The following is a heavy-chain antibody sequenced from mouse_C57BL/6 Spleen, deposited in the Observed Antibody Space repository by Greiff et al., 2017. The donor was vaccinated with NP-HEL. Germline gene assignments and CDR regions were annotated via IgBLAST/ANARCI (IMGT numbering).Heavy chain of an antibody. J-gene: IGHJ1*03. CDR2: ISSGSSTI. CDR3: ASRITTVVATPWYCEV. CDR1: GFTFSDYG. Sequence: EVQLVESGGGLVKPGGSLKLSCAASGFTFSDYGMHWVRQAPEKGLEWVAYISSGSSTIYYADTVKGRFTISRDNAKNTLCLQLTSLRSEDTAMYYCASRITTVVATPWYCEVWGTGTTVTVSS. V-gene: IGHV5-17*01. D-gene: IGHD1-1*01.